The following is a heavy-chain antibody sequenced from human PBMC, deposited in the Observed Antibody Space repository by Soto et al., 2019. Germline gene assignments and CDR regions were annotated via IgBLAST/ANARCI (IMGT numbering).Heavy chain of an antibody. V-gene: IGHV4-59*08. CDR2: IYYSGST. CDR1: GGSISSYY. J-gene: IGHJ6*02. Sequence: SETLSLTCTVSGGSISSYYWSWIRQPPGKGLEWIGYIYYSGSTNYNPSLLSRVTISVDTSKNEFSLRLSSMTAADTAVYYCARLNGYCISTNCHGYYGMDVWGQGTTVTVSS. CDR3: ARLNGYCISTNCHGYYGMDV. D-gene: IGHD2-2*03.